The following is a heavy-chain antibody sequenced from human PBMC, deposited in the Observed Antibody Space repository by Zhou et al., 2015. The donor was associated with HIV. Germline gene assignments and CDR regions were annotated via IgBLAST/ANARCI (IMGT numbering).Heavy chain of an antibody. CDR3: AREVSSSGFRESYLNWFDP. D-gene: IGHD3-10*01. V-gene: IGHV1-69*01. J-gene: IGHJ5*02. CDR2: IIPIFGTA. Sequence: QVQLVQSGAEVKKPGSSVKVSCKASGGTFSSYAISWVRQAPGQGLEWMGGIIPIFGTANYAQKFQGRVTITADESTSTAYMELSSLRSEDTAVYYCAREVSSSGFRESYLNWFDPWGQGTLVTVSS. CDR1: GGTFSSYA.